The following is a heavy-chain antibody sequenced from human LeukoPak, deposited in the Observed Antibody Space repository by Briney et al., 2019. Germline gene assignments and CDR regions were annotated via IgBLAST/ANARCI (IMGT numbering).Heavy chain of an antibody. CDR2: ISGSGGST. CDR1: GFTFSSYG. V-gene: IGHV3-23*01. Sequence: GGSLRPSCAASGFTFSSYGMSWVRQAPGKGLEWVSAISGSGGSTYYADSVKGRFTISRDNSKNTLYLQMNSLRAEDTAVYYCAKSYSSSWPYIDYWGQGTLVTVSS. CDR3: AKSYSSSWPYIDY. D-gene: IGHD6-13*01. J-gene: IGHJ4*02.